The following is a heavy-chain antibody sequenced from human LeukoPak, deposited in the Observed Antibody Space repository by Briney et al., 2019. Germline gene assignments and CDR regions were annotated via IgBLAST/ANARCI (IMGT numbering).Heavy chain of an antibody. V-gene: IGHV3-30*02. J-gene: IGHJ6*03. Sequence: GRSLRLSCAASGFTFSNYGMHWVRQAPGKGLEWVTYIRYDGSKKYYADSVEGRFTISRDNSKNTLYLQMNSLRAEDTAVYYCXXXXXXXXGSGRNYYYYYMDVWGKGTTVTISS. CDR3: XXXXXXXXGSGRNYYYYYMDV. D-gene: IGHD3-10*01. CDR2: IRYDGSKK. CDR1: GFTFSNYG.